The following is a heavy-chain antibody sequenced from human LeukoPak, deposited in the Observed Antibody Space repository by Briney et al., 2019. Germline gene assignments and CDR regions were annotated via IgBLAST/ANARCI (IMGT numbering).Heavy chain of an antibody. D-gene: IGHD3-3*01. J-gene: IGHJ4*02. Sequence: SGGSLRLSCAASGFTFSSYGMHWVRRAPGKGLEWVAVISYDGSNKYYADSVKGRFTISRDNSKNTLYLQMNSLRAEDTAVYYCAKGLDDFWSGPLDYWGQGTLVTVSS. CDR1: GFTFSSYG. CDR2: ISYDGSNK. V-gene: IGHV3-30*18. CDR3: AKGLDDFWSGPLDY.